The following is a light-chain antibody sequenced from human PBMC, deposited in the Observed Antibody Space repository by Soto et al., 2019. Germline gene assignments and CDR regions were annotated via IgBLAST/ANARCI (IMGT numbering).Light chain of an antibody. CDR1: QSVSSSS. CDR2: GVS. Sequence: EIVLTQSPGTLSLSPGERATLSCRASQSVSSSSLAWYQQKPGQAPRLLMYGVSSRATGIPDRFSGSGSGTDFTLTISRLEPDDFAVYYCQQYGSSPFTFGGGTKVEIK. CDR3: QQYGSSPFT. V-gene: IGKV3-20*01. J-gene: IGKJ4*01.